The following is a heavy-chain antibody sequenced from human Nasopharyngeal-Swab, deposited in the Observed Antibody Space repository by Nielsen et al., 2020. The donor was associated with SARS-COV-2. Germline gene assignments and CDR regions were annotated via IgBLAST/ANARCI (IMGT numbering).Heavy chain of an antibody. D-gene: IGHD3-22*01. Sequence: SETLSLTCTVSGGSISSGGYYWSWIRQPPGKGLEWIGEINHSGSTNYNPSLKSRVTISVDTSKNQFSPKLSSVTAADTAVYYCARRWDSSGYYYDVGIDYWGQGTLVTVSS. V-gene: IGHV4-39*07. CDR3: ARRWDSSGYYYDVGIDY. J-gene: IGHJ4*02. CDR2: INHSGST. CDR1: GGSISSGGYY.